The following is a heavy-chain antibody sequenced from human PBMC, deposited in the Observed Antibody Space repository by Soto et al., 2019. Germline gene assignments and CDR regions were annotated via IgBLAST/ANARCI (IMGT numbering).Heavy chain of an antibody. V-gene: IGHV1-18*01. CDR1: GYTFTSYG. Sequence: ASVKVSCKASGYTFTSYGISWARQAPGQGLEWMGWISAYNGNTNYAQKLQGRVTMTTDTSTSTAYMELRSLRSDYTAVYYCARFYPIVVVVAATLDFDYWGQGTLVTVSS. CDR2: ISAYNGNT. D-gene: IGHD2-15*01. J-gene: IGHJ4*02. CDR3: ARFYPIVVVVAATLDFDY.